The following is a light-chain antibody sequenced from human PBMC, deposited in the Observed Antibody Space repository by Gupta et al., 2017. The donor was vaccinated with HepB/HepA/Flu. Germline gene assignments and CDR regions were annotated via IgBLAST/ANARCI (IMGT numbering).Light chain of an antibody. V-gene: IGKV3-20*01. J-gene: IGKJ5*01. CDR1: QTIRSDY. CDR2: SAS. Sequence: EIVLTQSPGTLSLSPGERATLFCRASQTIRSDYLAWYQQKPGQAPRLLISSASIRATGIPDRFTGSGSGTDFTLTIIRLEPEDFAVYYCQQYGTSPRITFGQGTRLEIK. CDR3: QQYGTSPRIT.